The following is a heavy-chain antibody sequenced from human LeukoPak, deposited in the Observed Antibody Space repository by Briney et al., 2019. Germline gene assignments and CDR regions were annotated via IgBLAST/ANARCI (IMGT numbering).Heavy chain of an antibody. CDR3: ARSTYSYESSGYYYFAC. J-gene: IGHJ4*02. V-gene: IGHV1-69*13. Sequence: ASVKVSCKASGGTFSSYAISWVRQAPGQGLEWMGGIIPIFGTANYAQKFQGRVTITADESTSTAYMELSSLRSEDTAVYYCARSTYSYESSGYYYFACWGRGPLVTVPS. D-gene: IGHD3-22*01. CDR2: IIPIFGTA. CDR1: GGTFSSYA.